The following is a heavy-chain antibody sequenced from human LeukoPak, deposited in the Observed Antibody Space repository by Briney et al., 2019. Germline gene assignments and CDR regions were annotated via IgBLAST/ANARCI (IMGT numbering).Heavy chain of an antibody. V-gene: IGHV3-23*01. CDR3: AKATGYLL. Sequence: GGSLRLSCAASGFTFSSYGMSWVRQAPGKGLEWVSGISPSGDIKYYVDSVKGRFTVSRDNSKNTLYLQINSLRDEDTAVYYCAKATGYLLWGQGTLVTVSS. CDR1: GFTFSSYG. CDR2: ISPSGDIK. J-gene: IGHJ4*02. D-gene: IGHD1-14*01.